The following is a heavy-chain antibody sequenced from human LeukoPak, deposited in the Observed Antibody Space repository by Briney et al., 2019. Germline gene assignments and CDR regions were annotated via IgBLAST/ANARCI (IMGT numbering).Heavy chain of an antibody. D-gene: IGHD6-19*01. CDR1: GFTVSLYW. V-gene: IGHV3-7*01. CDR3: ARNPQWLSYGMDV. CDR2: INQDGNEK. Sequence: GGSLRLSCAASGFTVSLYWMSWVRQAPGKGLEWVANINQDGNEKYSVDSVKGRFTISRDNAKSSLYLQMNSLRVEDTAVYYCARNPQWLSYGMDVWGQGTTVTVSS. J-gene: IGHJ6*02.